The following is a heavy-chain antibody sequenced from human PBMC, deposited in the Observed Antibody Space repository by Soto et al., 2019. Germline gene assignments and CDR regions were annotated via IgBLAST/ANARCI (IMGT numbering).Heavy chain of an antibody. CDR3: ARRWSGPDY. CDR1: GGSISIYY. CDR2: VHNSGTT. Sequence: QVHLQESGPGLVKPSETLSLTCTVSGGSISIYYWNWIRQPPGKGLERIGYVHNSGTTSYNPSLGSLVTMSLDTSKNQFSLRLTSVTAADTAVYYCARRWSGPDYWGQGTLVTVSS. D-gene: IGHD3-10*01. V-gene: IGHV4-59*01. J-gene: IGHJ4*02.